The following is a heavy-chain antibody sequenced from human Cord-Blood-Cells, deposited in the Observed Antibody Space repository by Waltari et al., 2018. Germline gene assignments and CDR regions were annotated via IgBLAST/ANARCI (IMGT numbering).Heavy chain of an antibody. CDR2: IYWDDDK. Sequence: QITLKESGPTLVKPTQTLTLTCTFSGFSLSTSGVGVGWIRQPPGKALEWLALIYWDDDKRYSPSLKSRITITKDTSKNQVVLTMTNMDPVDTATYYCAHGGIAAAEPVFDYWGQGTLVTVSS. CDR3: AHGGIAAAEPVFDY. V-gene: IGHV2-5*02. CDR1: GFSLSTSGVG. D-gene: IGHD6-13*01. J-gene: IGHJ4*02.